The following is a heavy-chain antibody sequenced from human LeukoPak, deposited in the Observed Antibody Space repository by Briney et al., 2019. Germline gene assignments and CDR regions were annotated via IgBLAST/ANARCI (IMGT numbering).Heavy chain of an antibody. CDR3: ARGRAFFD. Sequence: SETLSLTCTVSGGSISSYYWNWIRQPPGKGLEWIGEINNSGSTNYNPSLKSRVTISRDTSKNQFSLKLSSVTAADTAVYYCARGRAFFDWGQGTLVTVSS. V-gene: IGHV4-34*01. D-gene: IGHD3-3*02. J-gene: IGHJ4*02. CDR2: INNSGST. CDR1: GGSISSYY.